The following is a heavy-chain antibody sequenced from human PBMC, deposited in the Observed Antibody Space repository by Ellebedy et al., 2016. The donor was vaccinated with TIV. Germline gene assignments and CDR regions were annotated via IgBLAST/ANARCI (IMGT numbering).Heavy chain of an antibody. Sequence: GGSLRLXXTASGFTFDSYWMHWLRQVPGKEPVWVSRVNSDGSSTTYADFVKGRFTISRDNAKNTLYLQMISLRAEDTAVYYCAWYGSGSPFWGQGTLVTVSS. D-gene: IGHD3-10*01. CDR1: GFTFDSYW. CDR2: VNSDGSST. V-gene: IGHV3-74*01. CDR3: AWYGSGSPF. J-gene: IGHJ4*02.